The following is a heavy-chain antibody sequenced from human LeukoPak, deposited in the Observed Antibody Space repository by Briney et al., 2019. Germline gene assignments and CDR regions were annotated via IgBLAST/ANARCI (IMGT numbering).Heavy chain of an antibody. CDR1: GFTFSSYA. J-gene: IGHJ4*02. CDR3: AKSKWLVTNYFDY. CDR2: ISGSGGST. D-gene: IGHD6-19*01. Sequence: GGSLRLSCAASGFTFSSYAMSWVRQAPGKGLEWVSAISGSGGSTYYADSVKGRFTISRDNSKDTLYLQMNSLRAEDTAVYYCAKSKWLVTNYFDYWGQGTLVTVSS. V-gene: IGHV3-23*01.